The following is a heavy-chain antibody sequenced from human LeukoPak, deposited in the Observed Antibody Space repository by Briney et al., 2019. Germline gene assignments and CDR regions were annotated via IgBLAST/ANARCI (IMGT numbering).Heavy chain of an antibody. CDR2: ISGSGGST. CDR3: AKESQQLPRLYYFDY. Sequence: GGSLRLSCAASGFTFSSYAMSWVRQAPGKGLEWVSAISGSGGSTYYADSVKGRFTISRDNSKNTLYLQVNSPRAEDTAVYYCAKESQQLPRLYYFDYWGQGTLVTVSS. V-gene: IGHV3-23*01. D-gene: IGHD6-13*01. CDR1: GFTFSSYA. J-gene: IGHJ4*02.